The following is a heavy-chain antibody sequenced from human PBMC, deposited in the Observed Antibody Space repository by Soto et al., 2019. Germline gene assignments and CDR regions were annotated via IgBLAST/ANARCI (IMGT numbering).Heavy chain of an antibody. J-gene: IGHJ4*02. CDR2: ISYDGSNK. D-gene: IGHD4-17*01. Sequence: PGGSLRLSCAASGFAFSNYAMHWVCQAPGKGLEWVAVISYDGSNKYYADSVKGRFTISRDNSKNTLYLQMNSLRAEDTAVYYCARRPVTYYFDYWGQGTLVTVSS. CDR1: GFAFSNYA. V-gene: IGHV3-30-3*01. CDR3: ARRPVTYYFDY.